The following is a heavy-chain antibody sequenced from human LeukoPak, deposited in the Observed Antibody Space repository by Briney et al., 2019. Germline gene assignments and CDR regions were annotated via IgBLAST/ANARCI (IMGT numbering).Heavy chain of an antibody. D-gene: IGHD3-10*01. J-gene: IGHJ4*02. V-gene: IGHV4-4*07. CDR1: GGSISSYY. CDR3: ARDEYYYGSGSYNYFDY. Sequence: SETLSLTCTVSGGSISSYYWSWIRQPAGKGLELIGRIYTSGSTNYNPSLKSRVTMSVDTSKNQFSLKLSSVTAADTAVYYCARDEYYYGSGSYNYFDYWGQGTLVTVSS. CDR2: IYTSGST.